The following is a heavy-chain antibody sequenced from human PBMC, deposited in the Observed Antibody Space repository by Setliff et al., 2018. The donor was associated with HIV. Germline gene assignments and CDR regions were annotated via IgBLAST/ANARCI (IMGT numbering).Heavy chain of an antibody. D-gene: IGHD4-17*01. CDR2: FYHSGDT. Sequence: PSETLSLTCSVSDYSISTTYFWGWIRQPPGEGLEWIVSFYHSGDTYYNPSLKSRVTISVDTSKNQFSLKLSSVTAADTAVYYCARIPHTVHGDFQGYFDYWGQGTLVTVSS. CDR3: ARIPHTVHGDFQGYFDY. CDR1: DYSISTTYF. V-gene: IGHV4-38-2*01. J-gene: IGHJ4*02.